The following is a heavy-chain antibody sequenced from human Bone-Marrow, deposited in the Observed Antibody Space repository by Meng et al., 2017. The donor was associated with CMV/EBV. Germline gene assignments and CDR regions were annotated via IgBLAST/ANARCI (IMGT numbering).Heavy chain of an antibody. Sequence: GESLKISCAASGFSFSSVGMHWVRQVPGKGPEWVAFIWYDGSQTFYADSVKGRFTISRDNSKNTLYLQMNSLRAEDTAMYFCARRNYYDNSNYFCSSYYYDNWGQGTLVTVSS. V-gene: IGHV3-30*02. CDR1: GFSFSSVG. J-gene: IGHJ4*02. CDR2: IWYDGSQT. CDR3: ARRNYYDNSNYFCSSYYYDN. D-gene: IGHD3-22*01.